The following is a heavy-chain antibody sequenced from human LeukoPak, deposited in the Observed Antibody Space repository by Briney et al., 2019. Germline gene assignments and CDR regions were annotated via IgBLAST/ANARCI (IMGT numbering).Heavy chain of an antibody. D-gene: IGHD2-2*01. J-gene: IGHJ5*02. CDR3: ARNPRGAVPATREFDP. CDR2: ISAYNGNT. Sequence: ASVKVSCKASGYTFTSYGISWVRQAPGQGLEWMGWISAYNGNTNYAQKLQGRVTMTTDTSTSTAYMELRSLRSDDTAVYYCARNPRGAVPATREFDPWGQGTLVTVSS. V-gene: IGHV1-18*04. CDR1: GYTFTSYG.